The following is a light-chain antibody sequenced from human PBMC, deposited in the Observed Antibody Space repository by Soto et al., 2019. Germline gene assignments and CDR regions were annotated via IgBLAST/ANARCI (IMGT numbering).Light chain of an antibody. CDR2: AAS. CDR1: QTISSY. Sequence: DVRMTQSPSSLSASVGDRVTITCRSSQTISSYLNCYQKKPGQDPKTLIYAASSLQSGVPSRFSGSGSGTDFTLTISRLQTEDFATYYCQQENRFPFTFGQGTRLEIK. V-gene: IGKV1-39*01. J-gene: IGKJ5*01. CDR3: QQENRFPFT.